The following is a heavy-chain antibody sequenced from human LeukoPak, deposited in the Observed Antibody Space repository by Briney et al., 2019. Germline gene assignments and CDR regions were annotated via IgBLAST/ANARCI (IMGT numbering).Heavy chain of an antibody. D-gene: IGHD6-19*01. CDR1: GFTFSSFG. J-gene: IGHJ4*02. V-gene: IGHV3-30*02. CDR2: IRYDGSNK. Sequence: GGSLRLSCAASGFTFSSFGMHWVRQAPGKGLEWVAFIRYDGSNKYYADSVKGRFTISRDNAKNSLYLQMNSLRAEDTAVYYCARDPNRQWLVTDDYWGQGTLVTVSS. CDR3: ARDPNRQWLVTDDY.